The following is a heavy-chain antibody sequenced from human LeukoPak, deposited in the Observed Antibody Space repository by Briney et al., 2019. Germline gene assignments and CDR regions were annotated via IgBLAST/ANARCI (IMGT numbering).Heavy chain of an antibody. CDR1: GYTFTGYY. Sequence: ASVKVSCKASGYTFTGYYMHWVRQAPGQGLEWMGWINPNSGGTNYAQKFQGRVTMTRDTSISTAYMELRSLRSDDTAVYYCARAPYYDFWSGPKKTDFDYWGQGTLVTVSS. V-gene: IGHV1-2*02. CDR3: ARAPYYDFWSGPKKTDFDY. CDR2: INPNSGGT. J-gene: IGHJ4*02. D-gene: IGHD3-3*01.